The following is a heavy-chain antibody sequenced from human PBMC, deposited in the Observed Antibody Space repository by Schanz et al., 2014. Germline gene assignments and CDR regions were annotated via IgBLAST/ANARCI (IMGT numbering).Heavy chain of an antibody. CDR2: ITAYNGDT. CDR1: GGTFSSYT. Sequence: QLQLVQSGAEVKKPGSSVKVSCKLSGGTFSSYTISWMRQAPGQGLEWMGWITAYNGDTNYALKLQGRVSMTTDTSTGTAYMELRSLRSDDTALYYCTRGGYSYALSAFDIWGQGTMVTVSS. V-gene: IGHV1-18*01. J-gene: IGHJ3*02. CDR3: TRGGYSYALSAFDI. D-gene: IGHD5-18*01.